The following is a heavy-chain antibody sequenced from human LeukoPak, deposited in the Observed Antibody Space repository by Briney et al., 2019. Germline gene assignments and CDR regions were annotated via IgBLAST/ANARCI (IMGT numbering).Heavy chain of an antibody. CDR3: ARSSVAAGDAFDL. J-gene: IGHJ3*01. V-gene: IGHV1-8*01. D-gene: IGHD6-13*01. CDR1: GYTFTSYD. Sequence: ASVKVSCKASGYTFTSYDINWVRQATGQGLEWMGWMNPNSGNTGYAQKFQGRVTMTRNTSISTAYMELSSLRSEDTAVYYCARSSVAAGDAFDLWGQGTMVTVSS. CDR2: MNPNSGNT.